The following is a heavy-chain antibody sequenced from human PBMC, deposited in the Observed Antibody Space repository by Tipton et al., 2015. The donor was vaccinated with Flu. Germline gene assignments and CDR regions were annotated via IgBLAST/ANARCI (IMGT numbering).Heavy chain of an antibody. CDR2: INSDGSST. Sequence: SLRLSCAASGFTFSSYWMHWVRQAPGKGLAWVSRINSDGSSTSYADSVKGRFTISRDNAKNTLYLQMNSLRAEDTAVYYCARAVYYDSSGYIGDAFDIWGQGTMVTVSS. CDR3: ARAVYYDSSGYIGDAFDI. D-gene: IGHD3-22*01. J-gene: IGHJ3*02. V-gene: IGHV3-74*01. CDR1: GFTFSSYW.